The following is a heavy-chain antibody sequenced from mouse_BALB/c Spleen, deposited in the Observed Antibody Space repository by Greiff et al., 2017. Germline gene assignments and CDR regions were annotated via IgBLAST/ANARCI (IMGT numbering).Heavy chain of an antibody. D-gene: IGHD1-1*01. CDR1: GFTFSSFG. V-gene: IGHV5-17*02. Sequence: DVMLVESGGGLVQPGGSRKLSCAASGFTFSSFGMHWVRQAPEKGLEWVAYISSGSSTIYYADTVKGRFTISRDNPKDTLFLQMTSLRSEDTAMYYCARSDYYGSSYDYWGQGTLVTVSA. CDR2: ISSGSSTI. J-gene: IGHJ3*01. CDR3: ARSDYYGSSYDY.